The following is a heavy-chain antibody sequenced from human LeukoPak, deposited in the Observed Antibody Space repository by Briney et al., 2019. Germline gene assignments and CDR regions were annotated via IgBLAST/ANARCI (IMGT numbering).Heavy chain of an antibody. CDR3: ARVPYYDSSGYYEDHYGMDV. D-gene: IGHD3-22*01. CDR2: IYYSGST. Sequence: SETLSLTCTVSGGSISSYYWSWIRQPPRKGLEWIGYIYYSGSTNYNPSLKSRVTISVDTSKNQFSLKLSSVTAADTAVYYCARVPYYDSSGYYEDHYGMDVWGQGTTVTVSS. J-gene: IGHJ6*02. V-gene: IGHV4-59*01. CDR1: GGSISSYY.